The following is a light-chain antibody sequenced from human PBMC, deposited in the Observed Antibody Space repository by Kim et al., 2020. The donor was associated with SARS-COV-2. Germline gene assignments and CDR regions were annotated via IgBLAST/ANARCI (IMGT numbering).Light chain of an antibody. V-gene: IGKV1-39*01. Sequence: DIQMTQSPSSLSASVGDRVTITCRASQSISISLNWYQQKPGKAPKVLISGASTLQSGVPSRFSGSGSGTDFTLTISSLQPEDFATYYCQPSYSTRLTFGGGTKLEI. CDR3: QPSYSTRLT. CDR2: GAS. CDR1: QSISIS. J-gene: IGKJ4*01.